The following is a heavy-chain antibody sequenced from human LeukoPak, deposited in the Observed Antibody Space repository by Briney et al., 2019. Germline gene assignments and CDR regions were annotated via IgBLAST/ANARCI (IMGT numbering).Heavy chain of an antibody. Sequence: PSETLSLTCTVSGGSISSYYWSWIRQPPGKGLEWIGYIYTSGSTNYNPSLKSRVTISVDTSKNQFSLKLSSVTAADTAVYYCARLRTGGFDYWGQGTLVTVPT. CDR2: IYTSGST. D-gene: IGHD1-14*01. CDR3: ARLRTGGFDY. CDR1: GGSISSYY. J-gene: IGHJ4*02. V-gene: IGHV4-4*09.